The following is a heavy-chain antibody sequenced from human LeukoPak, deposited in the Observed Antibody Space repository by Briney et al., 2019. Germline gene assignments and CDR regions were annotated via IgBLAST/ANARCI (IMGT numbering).Heavy chain of an antibody. CDR1: GYSISSGYY. Sequence: SETLSLTCTVSGYSISSGYYWVWIRQPPGKGLEWIGSIYRSGSTNYNPSLKSRVTISIDTSNNQFSLKLTSVTAADTAVYYCARDVDDISNWFDPWGQGTLVTVSS. J-gene: IGHJ5*02. D-gene: IGHD3-9*01. V-gene: IGHV4-38-2*02. CDR2: IYRSGST. CDR3: ARDVDDISNWFDP.